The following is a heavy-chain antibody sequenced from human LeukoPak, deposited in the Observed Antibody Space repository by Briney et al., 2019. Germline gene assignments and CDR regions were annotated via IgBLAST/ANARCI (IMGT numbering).Heavy chain of an antibody. J-gene: IGHJ4*02. CDR1: GFTFSSYE. D-gene: IGHD4-17*01. Sequence: GSLRLSCAASGFTFSSYEMNWVRQAPGKGLEWVSYISSSGSTIYYADSVKGRFTISRDNAKNSLYLQMNSLRAEDTAVYYCASMTTVTITFHNFDYWGQGTLVTVSS. CDR3: ASMTTVTITFHNFDY. V-gene: IGHV3-48*03. CDR2: ISSSGSTI.